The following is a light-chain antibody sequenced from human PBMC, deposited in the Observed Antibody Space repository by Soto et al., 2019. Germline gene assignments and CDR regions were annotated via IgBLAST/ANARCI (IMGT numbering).Light chain of an antibody. Sequence: EIVLTPSPGTLSLAPGERATLSCRARQTISSSYLAWYQQKPGRAPRLLMYGISRRATGIPDRFSGSGSGTDLTLTITRLEPEDFAVYYCQQYVTSSPRTFGQGTKVDIK. V-gene: IGKV3-20*01. J-gene: IGKJ1*01. CDR1: QTISSSY. CDR3: QQYVTSSPRT. CDR2: GIS.